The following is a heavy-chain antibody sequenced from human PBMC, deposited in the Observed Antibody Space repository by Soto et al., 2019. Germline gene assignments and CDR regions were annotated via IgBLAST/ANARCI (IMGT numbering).Heavy chain of an antibody. D-gene: IGHD4-17*01. Sequence: PVKVSWKGAGGGFSRYANSWLRLANGQGLEWMGGIIPIFGTANYAQKFQGRVTITADESTSTAYMELSSLRSEDTAVYYCARDALTVTTEVGAFDIWGQGTMVTVSS. CDR3: ARDALTVTTEVGAFDI. J-gene: IGHJ3*02. V-gene: IGHV1-69*01. CDR2: IIPIFGTA. CDR1: GGGFSRYA.